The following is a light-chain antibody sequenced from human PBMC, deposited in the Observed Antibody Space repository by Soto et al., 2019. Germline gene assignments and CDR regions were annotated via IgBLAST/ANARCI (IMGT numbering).Light chain of an antibody. Sequence: EIVMTQSPATLSVSPGERATLSCRASQSVRSNLAWHQQKPGQAPRLLIYGASTRATGIPARFSGSGSGTEFTLTISSLQSEDFAAYYCQQYNNWPPRTFGQGTKVEIK. CDR1: QSVRSN. CDR3: QQYNNWPPRT. V-gene: IGKV3-15*01. J-gene: IGKJ1*01. CDR2: GAS.